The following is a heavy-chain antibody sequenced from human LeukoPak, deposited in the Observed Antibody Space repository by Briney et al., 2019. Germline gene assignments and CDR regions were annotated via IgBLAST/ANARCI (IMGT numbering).Heavy chain of an antibody. CDR1: GYAFTGYY. J-gene: IGHJ4*02. CDR2: INPNSGGT. CDR3: ARDVGIAAAAGY. D-gene: IGHD6-13*01. Sequence: GASVKVSCKASGYAFTGYYIHWMRQAPGQGLEWMGWINPNSGGTNYAQKFQGRVTMTRDTSISTAYMELSRLRSDDTAVYYCARDVGIAAAAGYWGQGTRVTVSS. V-gene: IGHV1-2*02.